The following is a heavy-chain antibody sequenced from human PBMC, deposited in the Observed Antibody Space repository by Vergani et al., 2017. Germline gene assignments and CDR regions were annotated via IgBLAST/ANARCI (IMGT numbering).Heavy chain of an antibody. J-gene: IGHJ6*02. CDR3: ARELSYYYGSGSDDYNPYYYEGMDV. CDR2: VYTSGMT. D-gene: IGHD3-10*01. V-gene: IGHV4-61*02. CDR1: GGSINTGAYY. Sequence: QVQLQESCPRLVRPSQTLSLTCTVSGGSINTGAYYWSWIRQPAGKGLEWIGRVYTSGMTNYNPSLKSRVTILVDRSKSQLSLKLTSVNAGDTAVYFCARELSYYYGSGSDDYNPYYYEGMDVWGPGTTVTVSS.